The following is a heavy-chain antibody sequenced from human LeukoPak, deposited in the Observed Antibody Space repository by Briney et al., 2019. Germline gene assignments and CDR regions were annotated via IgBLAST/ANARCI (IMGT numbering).Heavy chain of an antibody. CDR1: GGSFSGYY. D-gene: IGHD6-13*01. CDR3: ARGRSSSLDWFDP. CDR2: INHSGST. Sequence: SETLSLTCAVYGGSFSGYYWSWIRQPPGKGLEWIGKINHSGSTNYNPSLKSRVTISVDTSKNQFSLKLSSVTAADTAVYYCARGRSSSLDWFDPWGQGTLVTVSS. V-gene: IGHV4-34*01. J-gene: IGHJ5*02.